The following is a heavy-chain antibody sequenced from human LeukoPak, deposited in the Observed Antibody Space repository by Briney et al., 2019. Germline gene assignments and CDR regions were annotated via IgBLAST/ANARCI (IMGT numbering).Heavy chain of an antibody. V-gene: IGHV1-69*04. Sequence: SVKVSCKTSGGTFSSSAITWVRQAPGQGLEWMGRIIPVLNITTYAQKFQGRVTITADTSSSTVYMELSSLRSEETAVYYCAKDQGLTAPPPYGLDVWGQGTTVIVSS. J-gene: IGHJ6*02. CDR2: IIPVLNIT. D-gene: IGHD5-18*01. CDR3: AKDQGLTAPPPYGLDV. CDR1: GGTFSSSA.